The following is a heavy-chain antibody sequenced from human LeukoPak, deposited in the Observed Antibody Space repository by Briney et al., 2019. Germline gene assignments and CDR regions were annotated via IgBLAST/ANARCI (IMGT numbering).Heavy chain of an antibody. CDR2: IWYDGSNK. CDR1: GFTFSSYG. J-gene: IGHJ4*02. Sequence: GRSLRLSCAASGFTFSSYGMHWVRQAPGKGLEWVAVIWYDGSNKYYADSVKGRFTISRDNAKNSLYLQMNSLRAEDTAVYYCARGDVVEKYYFDYWGQGTLVTVSS. CDR3: ARGDVVEKYYFDY. V-gene: IGHV3-33*03. D-gene: IGHD5-12*01.